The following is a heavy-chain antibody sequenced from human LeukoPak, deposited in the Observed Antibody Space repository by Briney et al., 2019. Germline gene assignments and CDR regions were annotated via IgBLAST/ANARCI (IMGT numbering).Heavy chain of an antibody. CDR2: IQNDESNK. CDR1: GFTLRTYG. J-gene: IGHJ4*02. V-gene: IGHV3-30*02. D-gene: IGHD6-25*01. CDR3: ARDAATADY. Sequence: GGSLRLSCAASGFTLRTYGMHWVRQAPGKGLEWVAFIQNDESNKYYADSVKGRFTISRDNSKNTLYLQMNSLRAEDTAVYYCARDAATADYWGQGTLVTVSS.